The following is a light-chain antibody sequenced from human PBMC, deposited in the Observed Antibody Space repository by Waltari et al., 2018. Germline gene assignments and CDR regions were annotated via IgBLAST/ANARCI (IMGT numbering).Light chain of an antibody. CDR2: WAS. V-gene: IGKV4-1*01. Sequence: DSVMTQSPDSLAVSLGERATLTCTSSQSVLYSSNNKNYLAWYQQKPGQPPKLLISWASTRESGVPERFSGSGSGTDFALTISSLQAEDVAVYFCQHYYSAPVTFGGGTRVEIQ. CDR3: QHYYSAPVT. CDR1: QSVLYSSNNKNY. J-gene: IGKJ4*01.